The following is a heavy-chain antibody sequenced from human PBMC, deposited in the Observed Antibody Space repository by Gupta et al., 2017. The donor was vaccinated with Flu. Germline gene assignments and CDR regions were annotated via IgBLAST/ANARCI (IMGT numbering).Heavy chain of an antibody. CDR2: IYYSGST. CDR3: ARDRIILGYYYGMDV. V-gene: IGHV4-61*01. Sequence: QVQLQESGPGLVKPSETLSLTCTVSDGSVSSGSHYWSWIRQPPGKGLEWIGYIYYSGSTNYNPSLKSRVTISVDTSKNQFSLKLSSVTAADTAVYYCARDRIILGYYYGMDVWGQGTTVTVSS. J-gene: IGHJ6*02. CDR1: DGSVSSGSHY.